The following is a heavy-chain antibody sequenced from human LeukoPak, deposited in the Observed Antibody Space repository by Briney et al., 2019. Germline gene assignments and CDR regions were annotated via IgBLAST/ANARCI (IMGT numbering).Heavy chain of an antibody. CDR3: ARVYSSGWYKGYYFDY. Sequence: PSETLSLTCAVSGYSISSGYYWGWIRRPPGKGLEWIGSIYHSGSTYYNPSLKSRVTISVDTSKNQFSLKLSSVTAADTAVYYCARVYSSGWYKGYYFDYWGQGTLVTVSS. D-gene: IGHD6-19*01. J-gene: IGHJ4*02. CDR2: IYHSGST. V-gene: IGHV4-38-2*01. CDR1: GYSISSGYY.